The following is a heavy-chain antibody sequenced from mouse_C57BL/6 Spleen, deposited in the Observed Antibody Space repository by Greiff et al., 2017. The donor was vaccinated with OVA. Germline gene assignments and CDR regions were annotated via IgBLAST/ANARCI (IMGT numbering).Heavy chain of an antibody. CDR1: GFTFSSYA. Sequence: EVNLVESGEGLVKPGGSLKLSCAASGFTFSSYAMSWVRQTPEKRLEWVAYISSGGDYIYYADTVKGRFTISRDNARNTLYLQKSSLKSEDTAMYYCTRPSAGYDYFDYWGQGTTLTVSS. D-gene: IGHD2-3*01. CDR3: TRPSAGYDYFDY. CDR2: ISSGGDYI. V-gene: IGHV5-9-1*02. J-gene: IGHJ2*01.